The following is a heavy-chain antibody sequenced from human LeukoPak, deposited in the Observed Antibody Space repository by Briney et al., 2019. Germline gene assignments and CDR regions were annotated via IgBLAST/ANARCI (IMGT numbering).Heavy chain of an antibody. CDR2: IWYDGSNK. J-gene: IGHJ4*02. CDR1: GFTFSSYG. CDR3: ARPYDSSGYYYFDY. V-gene: IGHV3-33*01. Sequence: PGRSLRLSCAASGFTFSSYGMHWVCQAPGKGLEWVAVIWYDGSNKYYADSVKGRFTISRDNSKNTLYLQMNSLIAEDTAVYYCARPYDSSGYYYFDYWGQGTLVTVSS. D-gene: IGHD3-22*01.